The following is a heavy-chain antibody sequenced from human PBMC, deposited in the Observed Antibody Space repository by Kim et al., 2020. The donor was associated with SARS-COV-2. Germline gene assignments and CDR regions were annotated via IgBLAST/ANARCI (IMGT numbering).Heavy chain of an antibody. Sequence: GGSLRLSCAASGFTFSSYEMNWVRQAPGKGLEWVSYISSSGSTIYYADSVKGRFTISRDNAKNSLYLQMNSLRAEDTAVYYCARDETKLELRWEYYYYYGMDVWGQGTTVTVSS. D-gene: IGHD1-7*01. CDR1: GFTFSSYE. CDR3: ARDETKLELRWEYYYYYGMDV. V-gene: IGHV3-48*03. J-gene: IGHJ6*02. CDR2: ISSSGSTI.